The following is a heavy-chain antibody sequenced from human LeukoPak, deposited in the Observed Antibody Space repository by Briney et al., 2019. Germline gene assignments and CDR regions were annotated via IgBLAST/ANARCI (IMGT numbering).Heavy chain of an antibody. D-gene: IGHD5-18*01. V-gene: IGHV4-61*08. Sequence: SETLSLTCTVSGGSISSGDYYWSWIRQPPGKGLEWIGYIYYSGSTNYNPSLKSRVTISVDTSKNQFSLKLSSVTAADTAVYYCARGGVDTAMGDFDYWGQGTLVTVSS. J-gene: IGHJ4*02. CDR1: GGSISSGDYY. CDR3: ARGGVDTAMGDFDY. CDR2: IYYSGST.